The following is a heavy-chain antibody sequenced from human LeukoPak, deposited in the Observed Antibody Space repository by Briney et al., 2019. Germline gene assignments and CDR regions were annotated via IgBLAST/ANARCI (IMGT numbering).Heavy chain of an antibody. CDR3: ARRFDS. Sequence: GGSLRLSCAASGFTFSNYWMSRVRQAPGKGLEWVANIKQDGCEKYYVDSVKGRFTISRDNAKNSLYLQMNSLRDEDTAVYYCARRFDSWGQGTLVTVSS. CDR2: IKQDGCEK. CDR1: GFTFSNYW. V-gene: IGHV3-7*01. J-gene: IGHJ4*02.